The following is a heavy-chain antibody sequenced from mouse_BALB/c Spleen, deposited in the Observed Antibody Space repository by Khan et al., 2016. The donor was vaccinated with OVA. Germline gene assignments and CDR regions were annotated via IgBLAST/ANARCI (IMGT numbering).Heavy chain of an antibody. CDR2: INPYNGVI. CDR1: GYSFTGFT. V-gene: IGHV1S135*01. D-gene: IGHD2-12*01. Sequence: VQLQQSGPELVKPGASMKISCKASGYSFTGFTMNWVKQSHGKNLEWIGLINPYNGVIRYNQKFKGKATLTVDKSSSTAYMELISLTSEDSAVXYSSRDYSYCLDYWGQGTPLTVSA. CDR3: SRDYSYCLDY. J-gene: IGHJ2*01.